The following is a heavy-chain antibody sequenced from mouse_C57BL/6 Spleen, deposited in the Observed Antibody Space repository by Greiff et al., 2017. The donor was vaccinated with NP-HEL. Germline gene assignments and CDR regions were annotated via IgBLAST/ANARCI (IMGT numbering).Heavy chain of an antibody. J-gene: IGHJ4*01. Sequence: VQLKESGAELVRPGASVTLSCKASGYTFTDYEMHWVKQTPVHGLEWIGAIDPETGGTAYNQKFKGKAILTADKSSSTAYMELRSLTSEDSAVYYCTRYYKDYWGQGTSVTVSS. CDR3: TRYYKDY. CDR1: GYTFTDYE. V-gene: IGHV1-15*01. D-gene: IGHD2-12*01. CDR2: IDPETGGT.